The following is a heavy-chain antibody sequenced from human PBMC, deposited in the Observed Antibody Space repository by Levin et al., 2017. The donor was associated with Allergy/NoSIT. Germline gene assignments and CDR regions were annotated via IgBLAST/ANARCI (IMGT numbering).Heavy chain of an antibody. Sequence: GGSLRLSCVASGVAFSSYSMNWVRQAPGKGLEWISYISSSSSSIDYADSVKGRFTISRDNAKNSLFLQMNSLGDEETAGYFCARMKRNILQAFGIWGQGTMVTVSS. V-gene: IGHV3-48*02. CDR1: GVAFSSYS. D-gene: IGHD2/OR15-2a*01. J-gene: IGHJ3*02. CDR3: ARMKRNILQAFGI. CDR2: ISSSSSSI.